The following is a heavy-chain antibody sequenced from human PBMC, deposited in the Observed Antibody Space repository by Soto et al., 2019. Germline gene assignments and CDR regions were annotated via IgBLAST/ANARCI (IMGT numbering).Heavy chain of an antibody. CDR1: GFTFSSYG. Sequence: GGSLRLSCAASGFTFSSYGMHWVRQAPGKGLEWVAVIWYDGSNKYYADSVKGRFTISRDNSKKKLYLQMNSLRAEDTAVYYCARFYCSSTSCYAPVGYHYGMDVWGQGTTVTVSS. V-gene: IGHV3-33*01. D-gene: IGHD2-2*01. J-gene: IGHJ6*02. CDR3: ARFYCSSTSCYAPVGYHYGMDV. CDR2: IWYDGSNK.